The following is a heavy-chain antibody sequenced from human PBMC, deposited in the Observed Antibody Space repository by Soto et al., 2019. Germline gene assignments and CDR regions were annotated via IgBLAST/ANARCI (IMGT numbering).Heavy chain of an antibody. Sequence: SETLSLTCAVYGGSFSGYYWSWIRQPPGKGLEWIGEINHSGSTNYNPSLKSRVTISVDTSKNQFSLKLSSVTAADTAMYYCARRGRYDSSGYYAFDIWGQGTMVTVSS. CDR2: INHSGST. D-gene: IGHD3-22*01. V-gene: IGHV4-34*01. CDR3: ARRGRYDSSGYYAFDI. J-gene: IGHJ3*02. CDR1: GGSFSGYY.